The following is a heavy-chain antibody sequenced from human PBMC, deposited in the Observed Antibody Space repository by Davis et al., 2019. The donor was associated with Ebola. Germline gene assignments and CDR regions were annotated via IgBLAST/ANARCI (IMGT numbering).Heavy chain of an antibody. D-gene: IGHD3-16*01. Sequence: PSETLSLTCTVSGGSISSGSYYWSWIRQPAGKGLEWIGRIYTSGSTNYNPSLKSRVTMSVDTSKNQFSLKLSSVTAADTAVYYYARAHYGGLHQTWYFDLWGRGTLVTVSS. CDR2: IYTSGST. CDR1: GGSISSGSYY. V-gene: IGHV4-61*02. CDR3: ARAHYGGLHQTWYFDL. J-gene: IGHJ2*01.